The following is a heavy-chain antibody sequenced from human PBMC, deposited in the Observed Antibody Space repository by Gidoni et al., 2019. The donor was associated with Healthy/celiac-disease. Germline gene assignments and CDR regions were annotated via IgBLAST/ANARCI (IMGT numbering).Heavy chain of an antibody. CDR3: ARNHGGPPVYYYYMDV. Sequence: QVQLVQSGAEAKKPGSPVKVSCKASVATFSSYAISWVRQAPGQGLEWMGGIIPIFGTANYAQKFQGRVTITADKSTSTAYMELSSLRSEDTAVYYCARNHGGPPVYYYYMDVWGKGTTVTVSS. J-gene: IGHJ6*03. CDR1: VATFSSYA. CDR2: IIPIFGTA. V-gene: IGHV1-69*06. D-gene: IGHD2-15*01.